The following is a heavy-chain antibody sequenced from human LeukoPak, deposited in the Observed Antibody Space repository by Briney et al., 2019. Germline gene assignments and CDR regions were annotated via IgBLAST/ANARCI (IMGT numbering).Heavy chain of an antibody. CDR1: GFTFSSYE. D-gene: IGHD3-10*01. V-gene: IGHV3-48*03. Sequence: GGSLRLSCAASGFTFSSYEMNWVRQAPGKGLEWVSYISSSGSTIYYADSVKGRFTISRDNSKNTLYLQMNSLRAEDTAVYYCAKDPELLWLGDIGYFDYWGQGTLVTVSS. J-gene: IGHJ4*02. CDR3: AKDPELLWLGDIGYFDY. CDR2: ISSSGSTI.